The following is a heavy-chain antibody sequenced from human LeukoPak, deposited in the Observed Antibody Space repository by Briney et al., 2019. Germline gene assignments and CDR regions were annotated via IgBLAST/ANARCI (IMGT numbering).Heavy chain of an antibody. CDR3: ARGNFYSSSGSSPLDS. CDR2: INSDGSRT. V-gene: IGHV3-74*01. J-gene: IGHJ4*02. Sequence: PGGSLRLSCAASGFTFNRYWMHWVRQVPGKGLVWVSRINSDGSRTDYVDSAKGRFTISRDNAKNTLFLQMNSLGAEDSAVYYCARGNFYSSSGSSPLDSWGQGTLVTVSS. CDR1: GFTFNRYW. D-gene: IGHD3-10*01.